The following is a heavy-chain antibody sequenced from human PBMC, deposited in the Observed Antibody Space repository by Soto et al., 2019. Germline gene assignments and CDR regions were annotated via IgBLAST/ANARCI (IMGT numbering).Heavy chain of an antibody. Sequence: QVQLQESGPGLVKPSQTLSLTCTVSGGSISSGDYYWSWIRQPPGKGLEWIGYIYYSGSTYYNPSLKSRVTIPVDTSKNQFCLKLGSVTAEATAVYYCASTYYDFWSGPAGKTYYFDYWGQGTLVPVSS. D-gene: IGHD3-3*01. CDR1: GGSISSGDYY. V-gene: IGHV4-30-4*01. CDR3: ASTYYDFWSGPAGKTYYFDY. CDR2: IYYSGST. J-gene: IGHJ4*02.